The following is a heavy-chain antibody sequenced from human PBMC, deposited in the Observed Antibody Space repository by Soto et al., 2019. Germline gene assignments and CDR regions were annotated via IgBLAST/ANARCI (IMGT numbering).Heavy chain of an antibody. Sequence: GESLKISCKGSGYSFTNYWITWVRQMPGKGLEWMGRIDPSDSYTNYSPSFQGHVTISADKSISTAYLQWSSLKASDTAMYFCARHLTSNCFDSWGPGTLVTVSS. V-gene: IGHV5-10-1*01. CDR2: IDPSDSYT. D-gene: IGHD3-10*01. CDR3: ARHLTSNCFDS. CDR1: GYSFTNYW. J-gene: IGHJ5*01.